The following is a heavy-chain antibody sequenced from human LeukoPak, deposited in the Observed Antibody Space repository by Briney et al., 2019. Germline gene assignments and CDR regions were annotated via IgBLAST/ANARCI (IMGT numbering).Heavy chain of an antibody. J-gene: IGHJ4*02. CDR1: GFTFSNAW. CDR3: TTDRKYYYDSSVYYSRFDY. V-gene: IGHV3-15*01. D-gene: IGHD3-22*01. Sequence: GGSLRLSCAASGFTFSNAWMSWVRQAPGKGLEWVGRIKSQTDGGTTGYAAPVKGRFTISRDDSKNTLYLQMNSLKTEDTAVYYCTTDRKYYYDSSVYYSRFDYWGQGTLVTVSS. CDR2: IKSQTDGGTT.